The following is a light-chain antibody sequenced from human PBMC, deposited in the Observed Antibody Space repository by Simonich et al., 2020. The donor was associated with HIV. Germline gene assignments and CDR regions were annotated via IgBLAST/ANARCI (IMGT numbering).Light chain of an antibody. CDR3: QSADTSGTYRV. V-gene: IGLV3-25*03. Sequence: SYELTQPPSVSVSPGQTARIPCSGDALPNQYAYWFHQKPGQAPVLVICKDSERPSGIPERFSGSSSGTTVTLTISGVQAEDEADYYCQSADTSGTYRVFGGGTKLTVL. J-gene: IGLJ3*02. CDR1: ALPNQY. CDR2: KDS.